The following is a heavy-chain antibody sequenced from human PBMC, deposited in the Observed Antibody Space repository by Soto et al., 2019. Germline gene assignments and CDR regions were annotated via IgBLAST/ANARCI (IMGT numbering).Heavy chain of an antibody. CDR2: ISAYNGNT. J-gene: IGHJ4*02. D-gene: IGHD6-13*01. V-gene: IGHV1-18*01. Sequence: QVQLVQSGAEVKKPGASVKVSCKASGYTFSSYGISWVRQAPGQGLEWMGWISAYNGNTNYAQKLQGRVTMTTDSSTSTAYKEVRSLRSDDTAVYYCARSIAAAVDLVYWGQGTLVTVSS. CDR3: ARSIAAAVDLVY. CDR1: GYTFSSYG.